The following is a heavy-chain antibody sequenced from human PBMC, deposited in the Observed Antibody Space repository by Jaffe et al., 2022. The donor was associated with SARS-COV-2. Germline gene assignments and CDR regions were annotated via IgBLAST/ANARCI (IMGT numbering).Heavy chain of an antibody. CDR1: GDSVSSGSYY. D-gene: IGHD6-13*01. CDR3: AREGRNGLAPAGRSFDP. Sequence: QVQLQESGPGLVKPSQTLSLTCTVSGDSVSSGSYYWSWIRQPAGKGLEWIGRIYSTGSTNYNPSLKSRVTISVDTSKNQFSLKLTSVTAADTAVYYCAREGRNGLAPAGRSFDPWGQGTLVSVSS. CDR2: IYSTGST. J-gene: IGHJ5*02. V-gene: IGHV4-61*02.